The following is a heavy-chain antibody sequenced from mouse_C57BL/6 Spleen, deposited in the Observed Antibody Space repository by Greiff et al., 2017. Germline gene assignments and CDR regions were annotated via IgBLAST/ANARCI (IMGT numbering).Heavy chain of an antibody. Sequence: QVQLQQSGAELVKPGASVKISCKASGYAFSSYWMNWVKQRPGKGLEWIGQIYPGDGDTNYNGKFKGKATLTADKSSSTAYMQLSSLTSEDSAVYFCARGWRYYDYDDAMDYWGQGTSVTVSS. V-gene: IGHV1-80*01. CDR1: GYAFSSYW. CDR3: ARGWRYYDYDDAMDY. D-gene: IGHD2-4*01. CDR2: IYPGDGDT. J-gene: IGHJ4*01.